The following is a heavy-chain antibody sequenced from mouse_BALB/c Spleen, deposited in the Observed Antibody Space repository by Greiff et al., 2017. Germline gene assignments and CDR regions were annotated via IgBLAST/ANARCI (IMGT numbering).Heavy chain of an antibody. J-gene: IGHJ4*01. CDR2: ISSGGGST. V-gene: IGHV5-12-1*01. Sequence: DVMLVESGGGLVKPGGSLKLSCAASGFAFSSYDMSWVRQTPEKRLEWVAYISSGGGSTYYPDTVKGRFTISRDNAKNTLYLQMSSLKSEDTAMYYCARRLGAMDYWGQGTSVTVSS. D-gene: IGHD4-1*01. CDR1: GFAFSSYD. CDR3: ARRLGAMDY.